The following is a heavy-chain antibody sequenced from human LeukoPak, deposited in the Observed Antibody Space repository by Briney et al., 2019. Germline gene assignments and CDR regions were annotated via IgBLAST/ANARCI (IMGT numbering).Heavy chain of an antibody. CDR3: ASEYYYDSSGYYYRGAFDI. V-gene: IGHV3-30*03. D-gene: IGHD3-22*01. Sequence: GGSLRLSCAASGFTFSSYGMYWVRQAPGKGLEWVALISYDGSSKYYADSVKGRFTISRDNSKNTLYLQMNSLRAEDTAVYYCASEYYYDSSGYYYRGAFDIWGQGTMVTVSS. CDR1: GFTFSSYG. J-gene: IGHJ3*02. CDR2: ISYDGSSK.